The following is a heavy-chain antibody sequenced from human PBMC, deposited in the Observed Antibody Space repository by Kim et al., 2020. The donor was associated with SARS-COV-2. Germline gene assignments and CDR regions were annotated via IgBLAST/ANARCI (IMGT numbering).Heavy chain of an antibody. CDR2: IIPIFGTA. CDR3: ARAGVRGVTDAFDI. V-gene: IGHV1-69*13. D-gene: IGHD3-10*01. Sequence: SVKVSCKASGGTFSSYAISWVRQAPGQGLEWMGGIIPIFGTANYAQKFQGRVTITADESTSTAYMELSSLRSEDTAVYYCARAGVRGVTDAFDIWGQGTMVTVSS. CDR1: GGTFSSYA. J-gene: IGHJ3*02.